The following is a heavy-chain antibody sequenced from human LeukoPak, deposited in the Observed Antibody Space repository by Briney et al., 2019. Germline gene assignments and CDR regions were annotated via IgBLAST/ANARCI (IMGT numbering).Heavy chain of an antibody. J-gene: IGHJ4*02. CDR1: GFTFSDYL. V-gene: IGHV3-21*04. CDR3: AKDAIVVVTAILGYFDY. D-gene: IGHD2-21*02. Sequence: PGGSLRLSCAVSGFTFSDYLMYWVRQTPGKALEWVSAISSSSDYTSYADSVKGRFTISRDNTKNSLFLQMNSLGAEDTAVYYCAKDAIVVVTAILGYFDYWGQGTLVTVSS. CDR2: ISSSSDYT.